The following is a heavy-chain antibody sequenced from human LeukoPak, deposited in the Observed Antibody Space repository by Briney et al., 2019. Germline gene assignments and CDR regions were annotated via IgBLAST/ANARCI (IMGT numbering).Heavy chain of an antibody. CDR2: IRYDGSNK. Sequence: PGPSQRLSCSVSALTFSSYGIHSVRQAPGNGLGWVADIRYDGSNKYYADSVKGRFTISRDNSKNTLYLQMNSLRAEDTAVYYCARDVVYYDSSGYYCDYWGQGTLVTVSS. CDR3: ARDVVYYDSSGYYCDY. V-gene: IGHV3-33*01. CDR1: ALTFSSYG. J-gene: IGHJ4*02. D-gene: IGHD3-22*01.